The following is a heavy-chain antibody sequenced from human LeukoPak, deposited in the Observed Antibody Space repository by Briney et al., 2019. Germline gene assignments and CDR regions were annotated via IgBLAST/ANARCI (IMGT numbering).Heavy chain of an antibody. CDR1: GFTFSSYE. Sequence: PGGSLRLSCAASGFTFSSYEINWVRQAPGKGLEWLSYISSGGDTIYYADSLKGRFTISRDNAKNSLYLQMNSLRAEDTAVYYCATGPYSGSHYGGYWGQGTLVTVLS. V-gene: IGHV3-48*03. CDR2: ISSGGDTI. J-gene: IGHJ4*02. D-gene: IGHD1-26*01. CDR3: ATGPYSGSHYGGY.